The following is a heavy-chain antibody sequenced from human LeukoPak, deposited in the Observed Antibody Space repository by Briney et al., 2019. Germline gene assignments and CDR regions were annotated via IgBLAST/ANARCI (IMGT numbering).Heavy chain of an antibody. CDR1: GFTFSSYS. D-gene: IGHD4-17*01. CDR2: ISSSSSTI. V-gene: IGHV3-48*04. Sequence: GGSPRLSCAASGFTFSSYSMNWVRQAPGKGLEWVSYISSSSSTIYYADSVKGRFTISRDNAKNSLYLQMDSLRAEDTAVYYCARGWRDYGHYYYYYGMDVWGQGTTVTVS. J-gene: IGHJ6*02. CDR3: ARGWRDYGHYYYYYGMDV.